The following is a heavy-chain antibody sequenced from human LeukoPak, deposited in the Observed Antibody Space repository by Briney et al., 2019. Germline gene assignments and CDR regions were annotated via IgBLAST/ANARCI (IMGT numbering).Heavy chain of an antibody. CDR3: AMRSGADAFDI. CDR2: IYYSGST. D-gene: IGHD1-26*01. Sequence: SETLSLTCTVSGDSIRSYYWSWIRQPPGKGLEWIGYIYYSGSTNYNPSLKSRVTISVDTSKNQFSLKLSSVTAADTAVYYCAMRSGADAFDIWGQGTMVTVSS. CDR1: GDSIRSYY. V-gene: IGHV4-59*01. J-gene: IGHJ3*02.